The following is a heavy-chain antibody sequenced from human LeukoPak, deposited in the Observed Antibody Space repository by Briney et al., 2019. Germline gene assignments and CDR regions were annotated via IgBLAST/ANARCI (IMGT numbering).Heavy chain of an antibody. CDR2: IYYSGST. V-gene: IGHV4-59*12. CDR3: ARADRLNYDILTGYYAGGSFDY. Sequence: SETLSLTCTVSGGSISSYYWSWIRQPPGKGLEWIGYIYYSGSTNYNPSLKSRVTISVDTSKKQFSLKLSSVTAADTAVYYCARADRLNYDILTGYYAGGSFDYWGQGTLVTVSS. CDR1: GGSISSYY. J-gene: IGHJ4*02. D-gene: IGHD3-9*01.